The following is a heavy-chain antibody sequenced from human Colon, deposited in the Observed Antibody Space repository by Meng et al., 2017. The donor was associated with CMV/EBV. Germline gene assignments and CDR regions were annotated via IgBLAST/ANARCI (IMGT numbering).Heavy chain of an antibody. V-gene: IGHV1-2*02. CDR2: INPNSGGT. Sequence: VQSWTEVKNPGAQVKVSCKASGYTFTGYYMHWVRQAPGQGLEWMGWINPNSGGTNYAQKFQGRVTMTRDTSISTAYMELSRLRSDDTAVYYCATVSSGYYLYFQHWGQGTLVTVFS. J-gene: IGHJ1*01. D-gene: IGHD3-22*01. CDR1: GYTFTGYY. CDR3: ATVSSGYYLYFQH.